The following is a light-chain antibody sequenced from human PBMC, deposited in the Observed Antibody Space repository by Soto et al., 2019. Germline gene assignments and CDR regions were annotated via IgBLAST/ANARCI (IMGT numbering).Light chain of an antibody. CDR1: QSVSSN. J-gene: IGKJ1*01. CDR3: QHSNNWPRT. CDR2: GAS. V-gene: IGKV3-15*01. Sequence: EIVMTQSPATLSVSPGERATLSCRASQSVSSNLAWYQQKPGQAPRLLIYGASTRATGIPARFSGSGSGTEFTLTISSLQSEDFAVYYCQHSNNWPRTFGQGTKVEIK.